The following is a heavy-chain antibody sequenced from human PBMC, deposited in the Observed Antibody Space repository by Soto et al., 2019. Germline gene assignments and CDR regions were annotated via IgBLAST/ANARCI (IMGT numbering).Heavy chain of an antibody. Sequence: ASVKVSCKASGYTFTGYYMHWVRQAPGQGLEWMGWINPNSGGTNYAQKLQGRVTMTTDTSTSTAYTELRSLRSDDTPVYYCARDGYYYDSSGYYSFDYWGQGTLVTVSS. CDR3: ARDGYYYDSSGYYSFDY. CDR1: GYTFTGYY. D-gene: IGHD3-22*01. CDR2: INPNSGGT. J-gene: IGHJ4*02. V-gene: IGHV1-2*02.